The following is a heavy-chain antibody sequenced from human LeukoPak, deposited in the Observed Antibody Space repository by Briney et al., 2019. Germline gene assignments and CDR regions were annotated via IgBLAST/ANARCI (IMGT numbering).Heavy chain of an antibody. CDR3: ARGYYGSGSYYIDY. CDR2: MNPNSGNT. J-gene: IGHJ4*02. D-gene: IGHD3-10*01. V-gene: IGHV1-8*01. Sequence: ASVKVSCKASGYTFTSYDINWVRQATGQGLEWMGWMNPNSGNTGYAQKFQGRVTMTRNTSISTAYKELSSLRSEDTAVYYCARGYYGSGSYYIDYWGQGTLVTVSS. CDR1: GYTFTSYD.